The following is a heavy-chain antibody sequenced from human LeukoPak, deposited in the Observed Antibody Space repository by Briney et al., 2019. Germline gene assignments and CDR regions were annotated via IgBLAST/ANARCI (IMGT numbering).Heavy chain of an antibody. CDR3: ARYHGGYSGYLDY. D-gene: IGHD5-12*01. V-gene: IGHV5-51*01. J-gene: IGHJ4*02. CDR1: GYNFPTYW. CDR2: IYPGDSDT. Sequence: GESLKISCKGSGYNFPTYWIGWVRQMPGKGLEWMGIIYPGDSDTRYSPSFQGQVTISADKSISTAYLQWSSLKASDTAMYYCARYHGGYSGYLDYWGQGTLVTVSS.